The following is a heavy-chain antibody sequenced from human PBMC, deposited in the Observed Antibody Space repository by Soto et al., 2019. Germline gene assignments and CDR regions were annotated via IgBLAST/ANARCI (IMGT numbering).Heavy chain of an antibody. V-gene: IGHV4-4*02. D-gene: IGHD3-22*01. CDR1: VASITSSNW. CDR3: ASRGSGSSTWFDL. J-gene: IGHJ2*01. Sequence: QVQLQESGPGLVRLSGTLSLPWAVSVASITSSNWWIWFRRPPGKELEWIGEFYHRGSTTYNPSLKSRVTISVDKSKNQFSLKLSSVTAADTAMYYCASRGSGSSTWFDLWGRGTLVTVSS. CDR2: FYHRGST.